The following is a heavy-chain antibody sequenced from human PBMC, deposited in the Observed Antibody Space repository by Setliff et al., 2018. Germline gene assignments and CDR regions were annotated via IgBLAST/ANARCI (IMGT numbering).Heavy chain of an antibody. Sequence: ASVKVSCKTSGYTFSNYGVSWVRQAPGQGLEWMGWISGYDGNTKYAQNLHGRVTMTTDTSTTTAYMELRSLRSEDTAMYYCARIGPSNWGIRGYNWLDPWGQGTLVTVPQ. V-gene: IGHV1-18*01. CDR1: GYTFSNYG. J-gene: IGHJ5*02. D-gene: IGHD3-10*01. CDR3: ARIGPSNWGIRGYNWLDP. CDR2: ISGYDGNT.